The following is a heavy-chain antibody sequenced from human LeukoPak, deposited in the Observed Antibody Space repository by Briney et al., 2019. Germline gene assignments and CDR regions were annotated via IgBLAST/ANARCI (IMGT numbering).Heavy chain of an antibody. CDR3: ATYRDGYNTDAFDI. V-gene: IGHV1-24*01. D-gene: IGHD5-24*01. CDR1: GYTLTELS. Sequence: GASVKVSCKVSGYTLTELSMHWVRQAPGKGLEWVGGFDPEDGETIYAQKFQGRVTMTEDTSTDTAYMELSSLRSEDTAVYYCATYRDGYNTDAFDIWGQGTMVTVSS. CDR2: FDPEDGET. J-gene: IGHJ3*02.